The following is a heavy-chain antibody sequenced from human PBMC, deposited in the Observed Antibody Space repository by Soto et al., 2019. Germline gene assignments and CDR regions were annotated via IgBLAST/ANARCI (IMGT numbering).Heavy chain of an antibody. V-gene: IGHV2-5*02. CDR2: IYWDDDR. CDR3: AHIMITWGGVSALDAFDM. CDR1: GFSLSTSRVG. Sequence: SGPTLVNPTQALTLTCSFSGFSLSTSRVGVAWIRQPPGKALEWLAIIYWDDDRRYPPSLKTRLAITKDTSKNQVVLTMTNLDPGDTATYYCAHIMITWGGVSALDAFDMWGQGTMVTGSS. D-gene: IGHD3-16*01. J-gene: IGHJ3*02.